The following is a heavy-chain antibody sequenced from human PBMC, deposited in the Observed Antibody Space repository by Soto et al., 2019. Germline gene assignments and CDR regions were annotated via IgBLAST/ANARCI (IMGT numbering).Heavy chain of an antibody. CDR3: ARERYVTIFGVVLRYYYGMDV. J-gene: IGHJ6*02. V-gene: IGHV3-30-3*01. D-gene: IGHD3-3*01. Sequence: GGSLRLSCAASGFTFSSYAMHWVRQAPGKGLEWVAVISYDGSNKYYADSVKGRFTISRDNSKNTLYLQMNSLRAEDTAVYYCARERYVTIFGVVLRYYYGMDVWGQGTRVTVSS. CDR2: ISYDGSNK. CDR1: GFTFSSYA.